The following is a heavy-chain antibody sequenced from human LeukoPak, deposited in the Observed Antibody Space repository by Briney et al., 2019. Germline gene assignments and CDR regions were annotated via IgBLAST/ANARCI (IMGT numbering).Heavy chain of an antibody. D-gene: IGHD3-10*01. CDR2: INSDGTGT. J-gene: IGHJ6*03. CDR3: ARDTITMVRGANNYYYYMDV. CDR1: GFTFSSYW. Sequence: PGGSLRLSCAASGFTFSSYWIHWVRQAPGKGLVWVSRINSDGTGTTYADSVKGRFTISRDNAKNSLYLQMNSLRAEDTAVYYCARDTITMVRGANNYYYYMDVWGKGTTVTISS. V-gene: IGHV3-74*01.